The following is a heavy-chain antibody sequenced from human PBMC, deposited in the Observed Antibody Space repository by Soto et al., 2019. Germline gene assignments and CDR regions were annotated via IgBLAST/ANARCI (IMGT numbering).Heavy chain of an antibody. CDR1: GYTFTGYY. D-gene: IGHD2-21*01. V-gene: IGHV1-8*02. J-gene: IGHJ6*02. CDR2: MNPNSGNT. Sequence: ASVKVSCKASGYTFTGYYMHWVRQATGQGLEWMGWMNPNSGNTGYAQKFQGRVTMTRNTSISTAYMELSSLRSEDTAVYYCARTDGGNWIVLRAYYYGMDVWGQGTTVTVSS. CDR3: ARTDGGNWIVLRAYYYGMDV.